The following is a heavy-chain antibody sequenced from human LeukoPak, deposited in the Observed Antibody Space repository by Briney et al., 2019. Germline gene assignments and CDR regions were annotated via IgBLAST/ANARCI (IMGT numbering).Heavy chain of an antibody. CDR1: GFTFNTYA. CDR2: IGGGGPTT. CDR3: ARGFLGGTDQYFDS. J-gene: IGHJ4*02. D-gene: IGHD6-19*01. Sequence: GGSLRLSCAASGFTFNTYAMNWVRQAPAKGLEWVSTIGGGGPTTDYADSVKDRFTISRDNSKNTLYLQMNSLRAEDTAVYFCARGFLGGTDQYFDSWGQGTLVTVSS. V-gene: IGHV3-23*01.